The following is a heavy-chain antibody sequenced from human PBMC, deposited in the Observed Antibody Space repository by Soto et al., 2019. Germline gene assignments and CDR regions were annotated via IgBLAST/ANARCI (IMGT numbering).Heavy chain of an antibody. CDR3: ARRIPFAY. CDR1: GGSFSGYY. D-gene: IGHD2-21*01. Sequence: QVQLQQWGAGLLKPSETLSLTCAVYGGSFSGYYWSWIRQPPGKGLEWIGEINHSGSTNYNPSLKSRVTISVDTSKNQFSLKLSSVTAADTAVYYCARRIPFAYWGQGTLVTVSS. CDR2: INHSGST. V-gene: IGHV4-34*01. J-gene: IGHJ4*02.